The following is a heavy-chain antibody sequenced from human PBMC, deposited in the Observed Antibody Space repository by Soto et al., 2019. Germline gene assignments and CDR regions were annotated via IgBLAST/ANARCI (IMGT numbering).Heavy chain of an antibody. D-gene: IGHD5-12*01. Sequence: QVQLVQSGPEVKKPGASVKVSCKASGYTFINYAITWVRQAPGQGLEWMGWINTYNGNTNYAENLQGRVTMTTDTSTSTAYMELRSLRSDDTAVYYCAKSPRGAMATACGQGTLVTVSS. CDR1: GYTFINYA. V-gene: IGHV1-18*01. J-gene: IGHJ5*02. CDR2: INTYNGNT. CDR3: AKSPRGAMATA.